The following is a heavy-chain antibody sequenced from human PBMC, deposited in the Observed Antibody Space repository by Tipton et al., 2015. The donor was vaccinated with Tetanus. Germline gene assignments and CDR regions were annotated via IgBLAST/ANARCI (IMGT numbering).Heavy chain of an antibody. D-gene: IGHD3-10*01. J-gene: IGHJ5*02. CDR3: ARGIMVRGVSRFDP. Sequence: TLSLTCTVSGASISSGSYYWSWIRQPPGRGLEWIGYIYYSGSTNYNPSLKSRVTISVDTSKNQFSLKLSSVTAADTAVYYCARGIMVRGVSRFDPWGQGTLVIVSS. CDR1: GASISSGSYY. CDR2: IYYSGST. V-gene: IGHV4-61*01.